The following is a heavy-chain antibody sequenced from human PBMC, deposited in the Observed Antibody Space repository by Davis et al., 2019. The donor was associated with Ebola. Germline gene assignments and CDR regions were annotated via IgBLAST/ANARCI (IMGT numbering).Heavy chain of an antibody. V-gene: IGHV3-13*01. Sequence: GESLKISCAASGFTFSNYDMHWVRQATGEGLEWVSAISAAGDTYYPGSVKGRFTISRENAKNSLYLQMNSLRAGDTAVYYCTRRLWGDGMDVWGKGTTVTVSS. J-gene: IGHJ6*04. CDR3: TRRLWGDGMDV. CDR1: GFTFSNYD. CDR2: ISAAGDT. D-gene: IGHD3-16*01.